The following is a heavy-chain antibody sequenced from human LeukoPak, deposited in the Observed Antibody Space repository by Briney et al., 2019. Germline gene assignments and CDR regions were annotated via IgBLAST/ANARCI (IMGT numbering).Heavy chain of an antibody. V-gene: IGHV4-30-4*01. CDR3: ARDQTGDHYDSSGYYSWFDP. D-gene: IGHD3-22*01. CDR2: IYYSGST. Sequence: SQTLSLTCTVSGGSISSGDYYWSWIRQPPGKGLEWIGYIYYSGSTYYNPSLKSRVTISVDTSKNQFSLKLSSVTAADTAVYYCARDQTGDHYDSSGYYSWFDPWGQGTLVTVSS. J-gene: IGHJ5*02. CDR1: GGSISSGDYY.